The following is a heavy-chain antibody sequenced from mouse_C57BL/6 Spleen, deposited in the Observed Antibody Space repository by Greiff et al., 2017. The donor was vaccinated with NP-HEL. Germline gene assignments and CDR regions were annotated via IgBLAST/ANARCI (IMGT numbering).Heavy chain of an antibody. Sequence: VKQRPGQGLEWIGMIHPNSGSTNYNEKFKSKATLTVDKSSSTAYMQLSSLTSEDSAVYYCARKGWDWYFDVWGTGTTVTVSS. V-gene: IGHV1-64*01. D-gene: IGHD3-3*01. CDR2: IHPNSGST. CDR3: ARKGWDWYFDV. J-gene: IGHJ1*03.